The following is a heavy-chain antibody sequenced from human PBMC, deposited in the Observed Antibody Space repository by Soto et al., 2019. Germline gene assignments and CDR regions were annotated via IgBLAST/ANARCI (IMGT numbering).Heavy chain of an antibody. Sequence: PGGSLRLSCAASGFTFRNYGMNWVRQAPGKGLEWVSYIGIGSSTTYYADSVKGRFTISRDNAKNSLYLQMNSLRAEDTAVYYCARDLRDPYYYDSSGYPGNDAFDIWGQGTMVTVSS. V-gene: IGHV3-48*01. CDR2: IGIGSSTT. CDR1: GFTFRNYG. CDR3: ARDLRDPYYYDSSGYPGNDAFDI. J-gene: IGHJ3*02. D-gene: IGHD3-22*01.